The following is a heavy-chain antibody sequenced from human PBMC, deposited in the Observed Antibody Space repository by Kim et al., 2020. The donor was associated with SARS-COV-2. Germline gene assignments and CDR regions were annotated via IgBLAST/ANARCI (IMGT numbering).Heavy chain of an antibody. D-gene: IGHD1-26*01. Sequence: GGSLRLSCAASGFTFSGSAMHWVRQASGKGLEWVGRIRSKANSYATAYAASVKGRFTISRDDSKNTAYLQMNSLKTEDTAVYYCTRLGLNYYGMDVWGQGTTVTVSS. CDR3: TRLGLNYYGMDV. J-gene: IGHJ6*02. CDR1: GFTFSGSA. V-gene: IGHV3-73*01. CDR2: IRSKANSYAT.